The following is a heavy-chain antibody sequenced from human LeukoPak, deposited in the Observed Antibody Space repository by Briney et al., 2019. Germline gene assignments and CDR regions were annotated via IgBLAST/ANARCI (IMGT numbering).Heavy chain of an antibody. CDR1: GGSISSSSYY. D-gene: IGHD3-10*01. CDR2: IYYSGST. CDR3: ARGSGLNFFDY. V-gene: IGHV4-39*01. J-gene: IGHJ4*02. Sequence: SETLSLTCTVSGGSISSSSYYWGWIRQPPGKGLEWIGSIYYSGSTYYNPSLKSRVTISVDTSKNQFSLKLSSVTAADTAVYYCARGSGLNFFDYWGQGTLVTVSS.